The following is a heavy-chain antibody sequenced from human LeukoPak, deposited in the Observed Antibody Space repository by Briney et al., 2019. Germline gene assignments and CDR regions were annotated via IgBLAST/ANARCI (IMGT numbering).Heavy chain of an antibody. J-gene: IGHJ6*03. CDR3: ARAGLYCSGGSCYSLGYYMDV. V-gene: IGHV4-34*01. CDR2: INHSGST. CDR1: GGSFSGYY. D-gene: IGHD2-15*01. Sequence: SETLSLLCAVYGGSFSGYYGSGIRQPPGKGLEWIGEINHSGSTNYNPSLKSRVTISVDTSKNQFSLKLSSVTAADTAVYYCARAGLYCSGGSCYSLGYYMDVWGKGTTVTVSS.